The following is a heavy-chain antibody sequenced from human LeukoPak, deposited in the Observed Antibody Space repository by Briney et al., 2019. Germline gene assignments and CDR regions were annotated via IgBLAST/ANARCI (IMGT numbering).Heavy chain of an antibody. V-gene: IGHV3-48*04. CDR3: AREYDLHAFDI. Sequence: GGSLRLSCAASGFTFSSYAMSWVRQAPGKGLEWVSYISSSGSTIYYADSVKGRFTISRDNAKNSLYLQTNSLRAEDTAVYYCAREYDLHAFDIWGQGTMVTVSS. CDR2: ISSSGSTI. D-gene: IGHD1-1*01. J-gene: IGHJ3*02. CDR1: GFTFSSYA.